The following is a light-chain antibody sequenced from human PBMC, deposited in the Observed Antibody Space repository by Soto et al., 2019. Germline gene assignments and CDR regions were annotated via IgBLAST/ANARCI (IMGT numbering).Light chain of an antibody. V-gene: IGLV2-14*03. Sequence: QSVLTQPASVSGSPGQSITISCTGTSSDVGNYNYVSWYQQHPGKAPKLIIYDVTDRPSGVSNRFSAPKSGNTASLTISGLQAEDEADYYCSSYTSNTAVVFGGGTKLTVL. CDR3: SSYTSNTAVV. J-gene: IGLJ2*01. CDR2: DVT. CDR1: SSDVGNYNY.